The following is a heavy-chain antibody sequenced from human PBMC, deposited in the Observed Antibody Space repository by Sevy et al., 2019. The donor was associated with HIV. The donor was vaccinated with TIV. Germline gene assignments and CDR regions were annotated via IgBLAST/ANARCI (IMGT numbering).Heavy chain of an antibody. D-gene: IGHD3-22*01. J-gene: IGHJ4*02. CDR1: DYTFSTQG. CDR2: ISAYNGNT. V-gene: IGHV1-18*01. CDR3: ARDWAPGYYYDAIGVKRDYYFDY. Sequence: ASVKVSCKASDYTFSTQGFNWVRQAPGQGLEWMGWISAYNGNTKYAKKFQGRVTMTTDTSTSTAYMELRSLTSDETDVYYCARDWAPGYYYDAIGVKRDYYFDYWGQGTLVTVSS.